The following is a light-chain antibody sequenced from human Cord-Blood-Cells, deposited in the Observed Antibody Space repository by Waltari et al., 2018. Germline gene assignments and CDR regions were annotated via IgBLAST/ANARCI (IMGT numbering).Light chain of an antibody. CDR2: GAS. J-gene: IGKJ1*01. CDR3: QQYGSSLWT. V-gene: IGKV3-20*01. CDR1: QSVSSSY. Sequence: ESLVTVFAAPLSTSPGELGTFLCRASQSVSSSYLAWYQQNPGQAPRLLISGASSRATDIPDRFGGSWSGTDFTLTIHRLEPEDFAVYYCQQYGSSLWTFGQGTKVEIK.